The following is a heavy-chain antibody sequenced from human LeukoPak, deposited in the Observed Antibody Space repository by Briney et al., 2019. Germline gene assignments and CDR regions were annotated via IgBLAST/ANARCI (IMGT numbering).Heavy chain of an antibody. V-gene: IGHV3-48*04. Sequence: GGSLRLSCAGSGFTFSNYRMNWVRQTPGKGLEWISYISSSTTTIYYADSVKGRFTISRDNAKNSLYLQMNSLRAEDTAVYYCARDRDPLVRCDYWGQGTLVTVSS. D-gene: IGHD3-10*01. CDR2: ISSSTTTI. CDR1: GFTFSNYR. CDR3: ARDRDPLVRCDY. J-gene: IGHJ4*02.